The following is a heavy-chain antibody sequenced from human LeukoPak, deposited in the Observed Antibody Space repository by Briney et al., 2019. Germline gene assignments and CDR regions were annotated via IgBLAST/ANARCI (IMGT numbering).Heavy chain of an antibody. CDR2: IIPIFGTA. CDR1: GGTFSSYA. CDR3: ARHIVVVPAALAEMTIFGMMQAFDI. J-gene: IGHJ3*02. Sequence: SVKVSCKASGGTFSSYAISWVRQASGQGLERMGGIIPIFGTANYAQKFQGRVTITTDESTSTAYMELSSLRSEDTAVYYCARHIVVVPAALAEMTIFGMMQAFDIWGQGTVVTVSS. V-gene: IGHV1-69*05. D-gene: IGHD2-2*01.